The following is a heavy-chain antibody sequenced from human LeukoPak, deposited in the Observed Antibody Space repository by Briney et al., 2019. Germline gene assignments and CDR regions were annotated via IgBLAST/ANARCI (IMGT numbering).Heavy chain of an antibody. D-gene: IGHD3-10*01. CDR1: GGSIRSGDFY. Sequence: SETLSLTCTVSGGSIRSGDFYWSWIRQHPGKGLEWIGYIYYSGTTYYSPSLKSRVTISLDTSKNQFSLKLSSVTAADTAVYYCAYTGYWGQGTLVTVSS. CDR3: AYTGY. V-gene: IGHV4-31*03. CDR2: IYYSGTT. J-gene: IGHJ4*02.